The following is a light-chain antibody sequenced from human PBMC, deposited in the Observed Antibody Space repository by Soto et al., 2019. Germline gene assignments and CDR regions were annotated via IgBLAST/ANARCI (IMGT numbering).Light chain of an antibody. V-gene: IGLV1-44*01. Sequence: QSVLTQPPSMSGTPGQRVTISCSGSRSNIGGNAVTWYQQVPGTAPRLLIYANDQRPSGVSDRFSGSKSATSASLAISGLQSEDEADYYCSSFAGVSTVFGTGTKLTVL. CDR3: SSFAGVSTV. J-gene: IGLJ1*01. CDR1: RSNIGGNA. CDR2: AND.